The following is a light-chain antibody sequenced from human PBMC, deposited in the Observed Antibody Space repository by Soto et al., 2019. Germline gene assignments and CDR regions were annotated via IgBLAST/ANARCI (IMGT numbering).Light chain of an antibody. V-gene: IGLV1-44*01. Sequence: QSVLTQPPSASGTPGQRVTISCSGSGSNIGSNTVNWYQHLPGTAPKLLIYSNNQRPSGVPDRFSGSKSGTSASLAISGLQSDDEADYYCSAWDDSLSGPVFGGGPQLTVL. CDR1: GSNIGSNT. CDR3: SAWDDSLSGPV. J-gene: IGLJ7*01. CDR2: SNN.